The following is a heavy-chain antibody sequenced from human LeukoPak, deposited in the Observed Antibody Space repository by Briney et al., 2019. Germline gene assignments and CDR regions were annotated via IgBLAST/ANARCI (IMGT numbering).Heavy chain of an antibody. Sequence: ASVKVSCKASGGTFSSYAISWVRQAPGQGLEWMGGIIPIFGTANYAQKFQGRVTITADESTSTAYMELSSLRSEDTAVYYCARGTRHCSSTSCLDYYYGMDVWGQGTTVTVSS. J-gene: IGHJ6*02. CDR2: IIPIFGTA. CDR3: ARGTRHCSSTSCLDYYYGMDV. V-gene: IGHV1-69*13. CDR1: GGTFSSYA. D-gene: IGHD2-2*01.